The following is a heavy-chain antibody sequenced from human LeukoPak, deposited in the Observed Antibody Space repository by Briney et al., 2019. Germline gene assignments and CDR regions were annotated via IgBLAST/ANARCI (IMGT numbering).Heavy chain of an antibody. CDR3: ARRPQSYIDV. Sequence: SETLSLTCTVSGGSISSSSYYWGWIRQPPGKGLEWIGSINYSGSTYYNPSLKSRVTISVDTSKNQFSLKLSSVAAADTAVYYCARRPQSYIDVWGKGTTVTVSS. CDR2: INYSGST. CDR1: GGSISSSSYY. J-gene: IGHJ6*03. V-gene: IGHV4-39*01.